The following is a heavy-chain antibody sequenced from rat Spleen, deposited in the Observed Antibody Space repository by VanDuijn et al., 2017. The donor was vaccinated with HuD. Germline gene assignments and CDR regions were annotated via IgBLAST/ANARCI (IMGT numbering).Heavy chain of an antibody. J-gene: IGHJ4*01. V-gene: IGHV5-19*01. CDR1: AFTFSIYG. Sequence: VQLVGSGGGLVQPGRSLKLSCAAPAFTFSIYGMHWSRQAPTRGLVWVVSISISGSSTYYRDSVKGRFTISRDNAKSTLYLQMDSLRSEDTDTYYCARHRDSSYINYYVMDAWGQGASVTVSS. D-gene: IGHD1-2*01. CDR2: ISISGSST. CDR3: ARHRDSSYINYYVMDA.